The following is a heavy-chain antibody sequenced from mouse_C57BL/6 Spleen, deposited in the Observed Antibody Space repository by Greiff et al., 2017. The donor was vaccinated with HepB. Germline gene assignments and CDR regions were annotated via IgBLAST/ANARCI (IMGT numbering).Heavy chain of an antibody. D-gene: IGHD1-1*01. CDR3: AREYYYGRSSYFDY. Sequence: VQLQQSGAELVKPGASVKMSCKASGYTFTSYWITWVKQRPGQGLEWIGDIYPGSGSTNYNEKFKSKATLTVDTSSSTAYMQLSSLTSEDSAVYYCAREYYYGRSSYFDYWGQGTTLTVSS. CDR1: GYTFTSYW. J-gene: IGHJ2*01. CDR2: IYPGSGST. V-gene: IGHV1-55*01.